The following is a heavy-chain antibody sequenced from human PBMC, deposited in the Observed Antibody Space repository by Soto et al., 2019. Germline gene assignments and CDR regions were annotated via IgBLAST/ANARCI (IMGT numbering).Heavy chain of an antibody. J-gene: IGHJ6*03. V-gene: IGHV4-59*01. CDR2: IYYSGSN. CDR1: GGSISSYY. Sequence: SETLSLTCTVSGGSISSYYWSWIRQPPGKGLEWIGYIYYSGSNNYNPSLKSRVTISVDTSKNQFSLKLSSVTAADTAVYYCARSELVGADYYHYMDVWGKGTTVTVSS. D-gene: IGHD1-26*01. CDR3: ARSELVGADYYHYMDV.